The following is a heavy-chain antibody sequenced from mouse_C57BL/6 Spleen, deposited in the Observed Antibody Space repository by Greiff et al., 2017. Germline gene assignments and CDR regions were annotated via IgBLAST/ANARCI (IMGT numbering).Heavy chain of an antibody. J-gene: IGHJ4*01. V-gene: IGHV1-76*01. CDR3: ARSIYSNYAMDY. CDR2: IYPGSGNT. D-gene: IGHD2-5*01. Sequence: VHLVESGAELVRPGASVKLSCKASGYTFTDYYINWVKQRPGQGLEWIARIYPGSGNTYYNEKFKGKATLTAEKSSSTAYMQLSSLTSEDSAVYFCARSIYSNYAMDYWGQGTSVTVSS. CDR1: GYTFTDYY.